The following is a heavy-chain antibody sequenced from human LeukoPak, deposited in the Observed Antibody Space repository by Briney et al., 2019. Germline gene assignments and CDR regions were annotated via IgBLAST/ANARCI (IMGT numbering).Heavy chain of an antibody. CDR2: IRYDGSNK. Sequence: PRGSLRLSCAASGFTFSTYGMDWVRQAPGKELEWVAYIRYDGSNKNYADSVKGRFTISRDNSKNTLYLQMSSLRAEDTAVYYCAKVVTGYCSTTSCPFDSWGQGTLVTVSS. CDR1: GFTFSTYG. D-gene: IGHD2-2*01. J-gene: IGHJ4*02. V-gene: IGHV3-30*02. CDR3: AKVVTGYCSTTSCPFDS.